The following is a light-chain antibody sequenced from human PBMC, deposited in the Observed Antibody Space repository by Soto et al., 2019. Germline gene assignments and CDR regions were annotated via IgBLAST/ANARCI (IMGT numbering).Light chain of an antibody. CDR3: QQYNAWPLT. CDR1: QSVNSN. V-gene: IGKV3-15*01. J-gene: IGKJ4*01. CDR2: VAS. Sequence: EIVMTQSPATLSVSRGERVTLSCRASQSVNSNLAWYQQKPGQTPKLLIYVASTRATGIPARFSGSGSGTEFTLTISSLQSEDFAIYYCQQYNAWPLTFGGGTKVEFK.